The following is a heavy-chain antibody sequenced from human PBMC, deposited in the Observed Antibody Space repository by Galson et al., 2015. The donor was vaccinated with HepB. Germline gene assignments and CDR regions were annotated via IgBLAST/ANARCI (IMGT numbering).Heavy chain of an antibody. J-gene: IGHJ4*02. Sequence: SLSLSCAASGFTFSAYTMTWVRQAPGKGLEWLSHISSSGSSIHYADSVKGRFTISRDNAKNSLYLQLSSLRAEDTALYFCARNDFDTSGTYYIPIFDYWGQGTLVTVSS. CDR2: ISSSGSSI. CDR3: ARNDFDTSGTYYIPIFDY. D-gene: IGHD3-10*01. V-gene: IGHV3-48*04. CDR1: GFTFSAYT.